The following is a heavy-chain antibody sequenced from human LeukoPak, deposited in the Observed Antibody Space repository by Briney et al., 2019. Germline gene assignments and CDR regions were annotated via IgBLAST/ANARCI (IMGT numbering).Heavy chain of an antibody. CDR1: GFTSSSYS. Sequence: PGGSLRLSCAASGFTSSSYSMNWVRQAPGKGLEWVINIRPDGGEKYFVDSVRGRFTISRDNAKNSLYLQMNNLRAEDTAVYYCARDLSGPSLYWGQGTLVTVSS. V-gene: IGHV3-7*01. D-gene: IGHD2-15*01. J-gene: IGHJ4*02. CDR3: ARDLSGPSLY. CDR2: IRPDGGEK.